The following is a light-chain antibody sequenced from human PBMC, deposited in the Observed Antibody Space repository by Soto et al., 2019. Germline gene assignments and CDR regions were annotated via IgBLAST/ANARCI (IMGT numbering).Light chain of an antibody. V-gene: IGKV1-8*01. CDR1: QGISSY. CDR2: AAS. J-gene: IGKJ1*01. Sequence: AIRMTQSPSSLSASTGDRVTITCRASQGISSYLAWYQQKPGKAPKLLIYAASTLQSGVPSRFSGSGSGTDFTLTISCLKSEDFATYYCQQYYSYPLWTFGQGTKVDIK. CDR3: QQYYSYPLWT.